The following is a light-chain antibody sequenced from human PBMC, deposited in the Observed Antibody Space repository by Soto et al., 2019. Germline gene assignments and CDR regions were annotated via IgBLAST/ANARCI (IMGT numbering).Light chain of an antibody. J-gene: IGLJ1*01. Sequence: QSVLTQAPSGSGAPRRRVTISGSGSSSNIGNNGVNWYQRVPGKAPKLLIYYDDLKPSGVSKRFSGSKSGTSASLAISGLQSEDEADYYCAAWDDSLNAYVLGIGKKVTV. CDR3: AAWDDSLNAYV. CDR2: YDD. CDR1: SSNIGNNG. V-gene: IGLV1-36*01.